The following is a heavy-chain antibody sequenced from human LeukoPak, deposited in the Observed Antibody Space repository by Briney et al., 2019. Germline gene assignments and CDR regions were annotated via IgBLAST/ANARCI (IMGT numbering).Heavy chain of an antibody. CDR3: AKDPIFSGSYGVFDS. D-gene: IGHD1-26*01. V-gene: IGHV3-23*01. CDR2: ISGSGGST. CDR1: GFTFSSYA. Sequence: GESLRLSCAASGFTFSSYAMSWVRQAPGKGLEWVSAISGSGGSTYYADSVKGRFTISRDNSKNTLYLQMNSLRAGDTAVYYCAKDPIFSGSYGVFDSWGQGTLVTVSS. J-gene: IGHJ4*02.